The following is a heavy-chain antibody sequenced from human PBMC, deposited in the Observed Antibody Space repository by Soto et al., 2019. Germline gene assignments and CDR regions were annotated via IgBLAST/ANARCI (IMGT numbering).Heavy chain of an antibody. Sequence: EVQLVEYGGGLVQPGGSLRLSCPASGFTFSSYEMNWVRQAPGKGLEWVSYISSSGSTIYYADSEKGRFTISRDNAKNSLYLPMNSLRAEDTAVYYCARVNDILTGYSTPFDYWGQGTLVTVSS. CDR2: ISSSGSTI. J-gene: IGHJ4*02. CDR3: ARVNDILTGYSTPFDY. V-gene: IGHV3-48*03. D-gene: IGHD3-9*01. CDR1: GFTFSSYE.